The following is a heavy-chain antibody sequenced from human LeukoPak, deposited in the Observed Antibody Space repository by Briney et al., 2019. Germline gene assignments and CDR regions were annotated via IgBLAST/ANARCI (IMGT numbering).Heavy chain of an antibody. J-gene: IGHJ3*02. D-gene: IGHD3-3*01. V-gene: IGHV3-30*02. CDR1: GFDFSSYG. Sequence: PGESLRLSCTASGFDFSSYGMHWVRQAPGKGLEWVAFIRYDGSNEQYAVSVQGRFTISRDNSKKTLSLQMNSLRADDTAVYYCAKGYYDLWSGYSGAFDMWGQGTVDTVSS. CDR3: AKGYYDLWSGYSGAFDM. CDR2: IRYDGSNE.